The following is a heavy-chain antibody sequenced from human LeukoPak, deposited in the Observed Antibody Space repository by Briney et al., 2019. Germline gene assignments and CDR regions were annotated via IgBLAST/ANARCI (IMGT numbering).Heavy chain of an antibody. CDR3: ARGRMIVVVTPFDY. Sequence: SETLSLTCTVSGGSISSYYWSWIRQPAGKGLEWIGRIYTSGSTNYNPSLKSRVTMSVDTSKNQFSLKLSSVTAADTAVYYCARGRMIVVVTPFDYWGQGTLVTVSS. CDR1: GGSISSYY. J-gene: IGHJ4*02. V-gene: IGHV4-4*07. D-gene: IGHD3-22*01. CDR2: IYTSGST.